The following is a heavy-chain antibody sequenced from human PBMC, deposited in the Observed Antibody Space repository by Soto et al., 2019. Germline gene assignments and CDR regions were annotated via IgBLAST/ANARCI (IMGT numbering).Heavy chain of an antibody. D-gene: IGHD3-3*01. CDR2: ISAYNGNT. V-gene: IGHV1-18*01. Sequence: QVQLVQSGAEVKKPGSSVKVSCKASGYTFTSYGISWVRQAPGQGLERMVWISAYNGNTNYAQKLQGRATMTKDTSPSTAYMELRSLRSDDTAVYYYARDPVRFYSHYDYYGMAVSGRGSTDTV. CDR3: ARDPVRFYSHYDYYGMAV. J-gene: IGHJ6*02. CDR1: GYTFTSYG.